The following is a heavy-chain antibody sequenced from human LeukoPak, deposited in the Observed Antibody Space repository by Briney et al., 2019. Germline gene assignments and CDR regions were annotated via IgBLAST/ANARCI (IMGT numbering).Heavy chain of an antibody. Sequence: SETLSLTCTVSGGSISSYYWSWIRQPPGKGLEWIGYIYYSGSTNYNPSLKSRVTISVDTSKNQFSLRLSSVTAADTAVCYCARSGLYQPGYYYYGMDVWGQGTTVTVSS. D-gene: IGHD3-16*02. CDR1: GGSISSYY. CDR3: ARSGLYQPGYYYYGMDV. V-gene: IGHV4-59*01. CDR2: IYYSGST. J-gene: IGHJ6*02.